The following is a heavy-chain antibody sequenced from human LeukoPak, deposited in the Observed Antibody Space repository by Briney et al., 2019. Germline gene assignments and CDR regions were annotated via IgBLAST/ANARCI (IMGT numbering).Heavy chain of an antibody. D-gene: IGHD4-17*01. V-gene: IGHV4-59*01. Sequence: KSSETLSLTCTVSGGSISSYYWSWIGQPPGKGLEWIGYIYYSGSTNYNPSLKSRVTISVDTSKNQFSLKLSSVTAADTAVYYCAREGPLNYGDYSSYFDYWGQGTLVTVSS. CDR2: IYYSGST. CDR1: GGSISSYY. CDR3: AREGPLNYGDYSSYFDY. J-gene: IGHJ4*02.